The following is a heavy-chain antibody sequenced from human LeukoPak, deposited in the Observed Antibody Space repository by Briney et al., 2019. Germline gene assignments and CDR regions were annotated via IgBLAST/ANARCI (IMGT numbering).Heavy chain of an antibody. CDR3: ARSYSGSYRDAFDI. V-gene: IGHV3-30-3*01. J-gene: IGHJ3*02. CDR1: GFTFSSFA. D-gene: IGHD1-26*01. Sequence: GRSLRLSCAASGFTFSSFAMHWVRQAPGKRLEWVAVVSYDGSNKYYADSVKGRFTISRDNSKNTVYLQMDSLRAEDTAVYYCARSYSGSYRDAFDIWGQGTMVTVSS. CDR2: VSYDGSNK.